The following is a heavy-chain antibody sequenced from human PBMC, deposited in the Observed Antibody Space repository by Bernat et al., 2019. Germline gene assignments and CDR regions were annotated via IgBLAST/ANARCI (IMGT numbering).Heavy chain of an antibody. CDR2: INAGNGNT. J-gene: IGHJ4*02. D-gene: IGHD6-6*01. Sequence: QVQLVQSGAEVKKPGASVKVSCKASGYTFTSYAMHWVRQAPGQRLEWMGWINAGNGNTKYSQKFQGRVTITRDTSASTAYMELSSLRSEDTAVYYCARPGGVVGSSDRGNYFDYWGQGTLVTVSS. V-gene: IGHV1-3*01. CDR3: ARPGGVVGSSDRGNYFDY. CDR1: GYTFTSYA.